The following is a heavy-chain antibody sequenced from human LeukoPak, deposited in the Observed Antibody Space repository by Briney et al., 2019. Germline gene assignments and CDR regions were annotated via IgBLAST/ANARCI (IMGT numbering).Heavy chain of an antibody. CDR1: GGTFSSYT. J-gene: IGHJ4*02. Sequence: GASVKVSCKASGGTFSSYTISWVRQAPGQGLEWMGRIIPILGIANYAQKFQGRVTITADKSTGTAYMELSSLRSEDTAVYYCARARRDGYNSFSFDYWGQGTLVTVSS. CDR3: ARARRDGYNSFSFDY. D-gene: IGHD5-24*01. CDR2: IIPILGIA. V-gene: IGHV1-69*02.